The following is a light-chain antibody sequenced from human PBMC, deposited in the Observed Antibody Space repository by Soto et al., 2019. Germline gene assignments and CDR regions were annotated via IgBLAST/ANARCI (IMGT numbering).Light chain of an antibody. J-gene: IGKJ1*01. Sequence: DIQMTQSPSSLSASPGDRVTITCRASQGIKKYVAWYQQKPGKVPKLLIYAASSLQSGVPSRFSGSGSGTDFTLTISSLQPEDVATYYCQKYGTVPWAFGQGTKVDIK. V-gene: IGKV1-27*01. CDR2: AAS. CDR3: QKYGTVPWA. CDR1: QGIKKY.